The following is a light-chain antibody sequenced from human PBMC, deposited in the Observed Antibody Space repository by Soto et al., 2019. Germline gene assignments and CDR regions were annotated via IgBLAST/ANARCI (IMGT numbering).Light chain of an antibody. CDR3: QQYDDWPET. V-gene: IGKV3-15*01. Sequence: EIVMTQSPATVSVSPLERATVSFRASENVYGNVAWYQQKPDQAPRLLIYGASTRATGIPARFSGRGSGTEFILTISSLQSEDFAVYYCQQYDDWPETFGQGTKVDIK. CDR2: GAS. CDR1: ENVYGN. J-gene: IGKJ1*01.